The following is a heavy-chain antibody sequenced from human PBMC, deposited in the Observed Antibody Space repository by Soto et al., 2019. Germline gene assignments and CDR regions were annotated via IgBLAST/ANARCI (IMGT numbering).Heavy chain of an antibody. CDR2: IFCAGSNK. CDR3: ASKQGYNTGHSCDS. CDR1: GFAFSAYT. V-gene: IGHV3-30-3*01. J-gene: IGHJ4*02. Sequence: QVQLVESGGGVVQPGRSLRLSCAASGFAFSAYTMHWVRQAPGKGLEWVALIFCAGSNKYYADSVKGRFTISRDNSRNTVYLQMSTLRPEDTAGYYCASKQGYNTGHSCDSWGQGTLVTVSS. D-gene: IGHD5-18*01.